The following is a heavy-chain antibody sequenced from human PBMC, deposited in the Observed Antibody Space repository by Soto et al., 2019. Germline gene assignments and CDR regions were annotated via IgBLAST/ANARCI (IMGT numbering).Heavy chain of an antibody. J-gene: IGHJ4*02. CDR2: ISYDGSNK. V-gene: IGHV3-30*18. Sequence: GGSLRLSCAASGFTFSSYGMHWVRQAPGKGLEWVAVISYDGSNKYYADSVKGRFTISRDNSKNTLYLQMNSLRAEDTAVYYCAKVRGDYGAPPDRDYFDFWGQGTLVTVSS. D-gene: IGHD4-17*01. CDR1: GFTFSSYG. CDR3: AKVRGDYGAPPDRDYFDF.